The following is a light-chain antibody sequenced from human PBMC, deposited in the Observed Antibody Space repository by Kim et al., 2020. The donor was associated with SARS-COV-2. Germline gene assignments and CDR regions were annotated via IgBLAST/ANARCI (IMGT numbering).Light chain of an antibody. Sequence: VSPGQTASITCSGDKLGDKYACWYQQKPGQSPVLVIYQGSKRPSGIPERFSGSNSGNTATLTISGTQAMDEADYYCQAWDSSTFWVFGGGTQLTVL. J-gene: IGLJ3*02. CDR2: QGS. CDR1: KLGDKY. CDR3: QAWDSSTFWV. V-gene: IGLV3-1*01.